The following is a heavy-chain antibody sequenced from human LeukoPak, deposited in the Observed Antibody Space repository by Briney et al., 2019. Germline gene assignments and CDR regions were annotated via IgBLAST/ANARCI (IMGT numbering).Heavy chain of an antibody. J-gene: IGHJ4*02. Sequence: GGSLRLSCSASGFTFSRYGMSWVRQAPGKGLEWVSSISGSGGSTYYADSVKGRLSISRDNSKNTLYLQVNSLRADDTAVYYCANSGLNRFEYWGQGALVTVSS. CDR2: ISGSGGST. D-gene: IGHD2-15*01. CDR3: ANSGLNRFEY. V-gene: IGHV3-23*01. CDR1: GFTFSRYG.